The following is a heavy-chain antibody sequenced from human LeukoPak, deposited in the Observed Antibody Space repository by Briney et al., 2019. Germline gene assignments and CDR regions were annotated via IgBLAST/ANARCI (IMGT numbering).Heavy chain of an antibody. J-gene: IGHJ4*02. D-gene: IGHD3-10*01. CDR2: INHSGST. V-gene: IGHV4-34*01. CDR3: PGGFRVGFNY. Sequence: SETLSLTCAVYGGSFSGYYWSWIRQPPGKGLEWIGEINHSGSTNYNPSLKSRVTISVDTSKNQFSLKLSSVTAADTAVYYWPGGFRVGFNYGGQGTRVTVSS. CDR1: GGSFSGYY.